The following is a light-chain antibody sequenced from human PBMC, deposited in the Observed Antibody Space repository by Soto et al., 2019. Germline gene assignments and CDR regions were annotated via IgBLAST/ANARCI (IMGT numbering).Light chain of an antibody. V-gene: IGKV1-5*03. CDR2: YAS. J-gene: IGKJ4*01. CDR3: EDYSSSSGLT. CDR1: QSISSR. Sequence: DIQMTQSPSTLSASVGDRVTITCRASQSISSRLAWYQQKQGEAPTLLIFYASSVKSGVPSRFSGSGSATEYTLTISSLQPDDFATYYCEDYSSSSGLTFGGGTKVEIK.